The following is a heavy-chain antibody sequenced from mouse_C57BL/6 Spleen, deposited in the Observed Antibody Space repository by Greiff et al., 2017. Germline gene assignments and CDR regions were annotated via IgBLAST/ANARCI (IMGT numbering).Heavy chain of an antibody. J-gene: IGHJ2*01. CDR2: ISSGGDYI. CDR1: GFTFSSYA. V-gene: IGHV5-9-1*02. Sequence: EVKLMESGEGLVKPGGSLKLSCAASGFTFSSYAMSWVRQTPEKRLEWVAYISSGGDYIYYADTGKGRFTISRDNARNTLYLQMSSLKSEDTAMYYCTREERGRYYFDYWGQGTTLTVSS. D-gene: IGHD4-1*01. CDR3: TREERGRYYFDY.